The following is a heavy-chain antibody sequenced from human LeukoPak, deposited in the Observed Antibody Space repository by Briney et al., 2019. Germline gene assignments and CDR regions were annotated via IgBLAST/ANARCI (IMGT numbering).Heavy chain of an antibody. CDR1: GFTFGGYT. Sequence: GGSLRLSCAASGFTFGGYTMNWVRQAPGRGLEWVSFISSSGAHINYADSVKGRFTISRDNPRNSLYLQMNSLRAEDTAVYDCARDIGGRYTAIDYWGQGTLVTVSS. CDR2: ISSSGAHI. J-gene: IGHJ4*02. CDR3: ARDIGGRYTAIDY. D-gene: IGHD1-26*01. V-gene: IGHV3-21*01.